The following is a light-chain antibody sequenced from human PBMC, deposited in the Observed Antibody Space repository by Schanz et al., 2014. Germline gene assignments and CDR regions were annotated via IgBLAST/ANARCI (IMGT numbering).Light chain of an antibody. V-gene: IGKV3-20*01. CDR1: QSVSSK. CDR2: DAS. Sequence: EIVLTQSPATLSVSPGERATLSCRASQSVSSKLAWYQQKPGQAPRLLIYDASTRATGIPDRFSGSGSGTDFTLTISRLEPEDFAVYYCQHYSLSPLFGQGTKVEI. J-gene: IGKJ1*01. CDR3: QHYSLSPL.